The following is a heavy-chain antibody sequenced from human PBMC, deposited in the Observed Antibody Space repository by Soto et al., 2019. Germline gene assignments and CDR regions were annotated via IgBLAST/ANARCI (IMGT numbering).Heavy chain of an antibody. CDR1: GFTFSNYN. CDR3: ARAAGISSWRSYMDV. D-gene: IGHD3-3*02. CDR2: ISASTSTF. V-gene: IGHV3-48*01. J-gene: IGHJ6*03. Sequence: GGSLRLSCAASGFTFSNYNMNWVRQAPGKGLEWISYISASTSTFYYADSLKGRFTISRDNAKNSLFLQMNSLGAEDTDIYYCARAAGISSWRSYMDVWGKGTTVTVSS.